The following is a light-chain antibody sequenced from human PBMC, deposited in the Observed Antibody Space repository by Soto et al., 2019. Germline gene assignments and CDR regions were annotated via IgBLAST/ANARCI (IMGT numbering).Light chain of an antibody. CDR2: DAS. J-gene: IGKJ2*01. CDR3: QQRSNWPQEYT. Sequence: EIVLTQSPATLSLSPGERATLSCRASQSVSSYLAWYQQKPGQAPRLLIYDASNRATGIPARFSGSGSGTDFPLTISSLEPEDFAVYYCQQRSNWPQEYTFGQGTKLEIK. V-gene: IGKV3-11*01. CDR1: QSVSSY.